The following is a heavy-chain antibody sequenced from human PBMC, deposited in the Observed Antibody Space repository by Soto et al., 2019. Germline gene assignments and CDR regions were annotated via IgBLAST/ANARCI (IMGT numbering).Heavy chain of an antibody. CDR2: ISGSGGST. CDR3: ARRGPGTYFDY. J-gene: IGHJ4*02. D-gene: IGHD6-13*01. CDR1: GFTFSSYA. Sequence: EVQLLESGGGLVQPGGSLRLSCAASGFTFSSYAMRWVRQAPGKGLEWVSAISGSGGSTYYADSVKGRFTISRDNSKHTLYLQMNSLRAEDTAVYYWARRGPGTYFDYWGQGTQVTVSS. V-gene: IGHV3-23*01.